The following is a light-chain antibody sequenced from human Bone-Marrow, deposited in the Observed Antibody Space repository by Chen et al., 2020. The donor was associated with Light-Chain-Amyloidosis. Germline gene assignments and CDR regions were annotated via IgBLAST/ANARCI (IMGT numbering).Light chain of an antibody. V-gene: IGLV2-14*01. CDR2: AVS. J-gene: IGLJ1*01. Sequence: QSALPQPASVSGSPGQPSPISSTGTTGDVGTYNYVSWSQQHPGKAPKVMIYAVSNRPSGVSNRFSGSKSGNTASLTISGLQAEDEADYYCSSFTSSSSYVFGPGTKVTVL. CDR1: TGDVGTYNY. CDR3: SSFTSSSSYV.